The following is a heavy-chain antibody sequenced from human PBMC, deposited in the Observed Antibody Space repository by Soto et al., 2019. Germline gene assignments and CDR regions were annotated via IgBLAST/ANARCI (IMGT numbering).Heavy chain of an antibody. CDR1: GGSIRSYY. J-gene: IGHJ4*02. D-gene: IGHD3-3*01. V-gene: IGHV4-59*08. CDR3: ARLGGYYKAFDH. CDR2: VYYSGST. Sequence: ASETLSLTCTVSGGSIRSYYWSWIRQPPGKGLEWIGYVYYSGSTKYNPSLKSRVTISVDSSKNQFSLKLDSVTAADTAVYYCARLGGYYKAFDHWGQGTLVTVSS.